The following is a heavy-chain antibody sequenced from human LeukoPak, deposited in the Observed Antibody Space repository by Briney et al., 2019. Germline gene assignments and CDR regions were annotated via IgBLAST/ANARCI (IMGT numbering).Heavy chain of an antibody. V-gene: IGHV1-18*01. J-gene: IGHJ4*02. CDR1: GYTFTGYD. CDR2: ISADNTNT. Sequence: GASVKVSCKASGYTFTGYDISWVRQAPGQGLEWMGWISADNTNTNYAQKLQGRVTMTTDTSTRTAYMELRSLRSDDTALYYCARAITTSGFRTDYCGQGTLVTVSS. CDR3: ARAITTSGFRTDY. D-gene: IGHD2/OR15-2a*01.